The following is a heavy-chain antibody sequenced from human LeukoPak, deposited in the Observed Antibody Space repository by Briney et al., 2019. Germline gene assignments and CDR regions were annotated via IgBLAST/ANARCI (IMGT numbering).Heavy chain of an antibody. Sequence: PSETLSLTCTVSGGSISSSSYYWGWIRQPPGKGLEWVGSIYYSGRTYYNPSLKSRVTISVDTSKNQFSLKLSSVTAADTAVYYCARLEGYSYGSTPFDYWGQGTLVTVSS. CDR2: IYYSGRT. J-gene: IGHJ4*02. CDR3: ARLEGYSYGSTPFDY. D-gene: IGHD5-18*01. V-gene: IGHV4-39*01. CDR1: GGSISSSSYY.